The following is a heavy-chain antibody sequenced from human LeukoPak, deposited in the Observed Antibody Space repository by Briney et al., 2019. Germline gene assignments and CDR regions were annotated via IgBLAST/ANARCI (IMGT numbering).Heavy chain of an antibody. J-gene: IGHJ4*02. CDR2: IFPSGGEI. CDR3: ARDTGY. V-gene: IGHV3-23*01. CDR1: GFTFSTFA. Sequence: GGSLRLSCEASGFTFSTFAMIWVRQPPGKGLEWVSSIFPSGGEIHYADSVKGRFTISRDNSKNTLYLQMNSLRAEDTAVYYCARDTGYWGQGTLVTVSS. D-gene: IGHD1-14*01.